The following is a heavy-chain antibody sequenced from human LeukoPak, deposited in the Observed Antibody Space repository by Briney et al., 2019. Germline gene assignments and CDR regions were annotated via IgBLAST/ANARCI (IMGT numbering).Heavy chain of an antibody. CDR2: INWNGGST. CDR1: GFTFDDYG. V-gene: IGHV3-20*04. CDR3: ARARGWIQLWSGAFDI. D-gene: IGHD5-18*01. J-gene: IGHJ3*02. Sequence: GGSLRLSCAASGFTFDDYGMSWVRQAPGKGLEWVSGINWNGGSTGYADSVKGRFTISRDNAKNSLYLQMNSLRAEDTALYYCARARGWIQLWSGAFDIWGQGTMVTVSS.